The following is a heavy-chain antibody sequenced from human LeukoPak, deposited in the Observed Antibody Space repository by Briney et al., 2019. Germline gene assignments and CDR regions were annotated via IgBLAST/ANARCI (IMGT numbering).Heavy chain of an antibody. CDR3: ARDNRRYGSSGPRI. V-gene: IGHV3-33*01. Sequence: GGSLRLSCAASGFTFSSHGMPWVRQAPGKGLEWVAVIWYDGSNKYYADSVKGRFTISRDNSKNTLYLQMNSLRAEDTAVYYCARDNRRYGSSGPRIWGQGTMVTVSS. D-gene: IGHD3-22*01. J-gene: IGHJ3*02. CDR1: GFTFSSHG. CDR2: IWYDGSNK.